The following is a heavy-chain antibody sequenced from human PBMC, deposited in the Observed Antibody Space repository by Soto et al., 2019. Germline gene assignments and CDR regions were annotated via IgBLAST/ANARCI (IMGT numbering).Heavy chain of an antibody. D-gene: IGHD3-3*01. V-gene: IGHV4-31*03. Sequence: SETLSLTCTVSGGSVSSGGYYWTWIRQHPGEGLEWIGYIHTTGSTYYNPSLRSRASISADTSKNQFSLKLSSVTAADTAVYYCASVKGFWSGYYTGMGLDYWGQGTLVTVSS. J-gene: IGHJ4*02. CDR3: ASVKGFWSGYYTGMGLDY. CDR2: IHTTGST. CDR1: GGSVSSGGYY.